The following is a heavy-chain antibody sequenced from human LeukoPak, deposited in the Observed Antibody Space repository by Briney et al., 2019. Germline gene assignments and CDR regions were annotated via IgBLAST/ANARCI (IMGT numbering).Heavy chain of an antibody. CDR2: ISSSSSYI. V-gene: IGHV3-21*01. CDR3: AIVGGLSFYGMDV. CDR1: GFTFSSYS. Sequence: PGGSLRLSCAAPGFTFSSYSMNWVRQAPGKGLEWVSSISSSSSYIYYADSVKGRFTISRDNAKNSLYLQMNSLRAEDTAVYYCAIVGGLSFYGMDVWGQGTTVTVSS. J-gene: IGHJ6*02. D-gene: IGHD3-16*02.